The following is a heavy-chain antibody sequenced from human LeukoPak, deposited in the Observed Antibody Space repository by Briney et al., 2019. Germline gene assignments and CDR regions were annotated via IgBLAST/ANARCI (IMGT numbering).Heavy chain of an antibody. CDR2: IYYSGST. Sequence: PSGTLSLTCTVSGGSISSGDYYWSWIRQPPGKGLEWIGYIYYSGSTYYNPSLKSRVTISVDTSKNQFSLKLSSVTAADTAVYYCARDLRRYCSGGSCSTNWFDPWGQGTLVIVSS. J-gene: IGHJ5*02. CDR1: GGSISSGDYY. D-gene: IGHD2-15*01. CDR3: ARDLRRYCSGGSCSTNWFDP. V-gene: IGHV4-30-4*01.